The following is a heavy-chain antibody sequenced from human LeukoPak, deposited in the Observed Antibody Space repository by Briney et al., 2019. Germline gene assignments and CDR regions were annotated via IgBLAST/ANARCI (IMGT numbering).Heavy chain of an antibody. CDR1: GCTFTSYY. J-gene: IGHJ4*02. Sequence: ASVKVSCKASGCTFTSYYMHWVRQAPGQGLEWMGIINPSGGSTSYAQKFQGRVTMTRDTSTSTVYMELSSLRSEDTAVYYCARGSSYDFWSGPYYFDYWGQGTLVTVSS. D-gene: IGHD3-3*01. CDR2: INPSGGST. CDR3: ARGSSYDFWSGPYYFDY. V-gene: IGHV1-46*01.